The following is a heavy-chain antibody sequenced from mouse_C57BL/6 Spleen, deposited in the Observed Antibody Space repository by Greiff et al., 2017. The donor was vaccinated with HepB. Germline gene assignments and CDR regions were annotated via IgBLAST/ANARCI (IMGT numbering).Heavy chain of an antibody. J-gene: IGHJ1*03. D-gene: IGHD1-2*01. CDR1: GFSLSTFGMG. V-gene: IGHV8-8*01. Sequence: QVTLKESGPGILQPSQTLSLTCSFSGFSLSTFGMGVGWIRQPSGKGLEWLAHIWWDDDKYYNPALKSRLTISKDTSKNQVFLKIANVDTADTATYYCARIAQITTAYGGYFDVWGTGTTVTVSS. CDR3: ARIAQITTAYGGYFDV. CDR2: IWWDDDK.